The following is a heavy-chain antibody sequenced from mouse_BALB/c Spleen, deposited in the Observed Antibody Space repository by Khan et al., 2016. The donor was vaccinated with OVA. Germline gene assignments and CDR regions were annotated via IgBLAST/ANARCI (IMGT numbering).Heavy chain of an antibody. J-gene: IGHJ4*01. D-gene: IGHD2-1*01. CDR2: RWSGGST. Sequence: QVQLQQSGPGLVQPSQSLSITCTVSGFSLTSYGVHWVRQSPGKGLEWLGVRWSGGSTDYNAAFISRLSIRKDNSKSQDFFKRNSLQANDTAIYYCARNGNYGSAMDYWGQGTSVTVSS. V-gene: IGHV2-2*02. CDR1: GFSLTSYG. CDR3: ARNGNYGSAMDY.